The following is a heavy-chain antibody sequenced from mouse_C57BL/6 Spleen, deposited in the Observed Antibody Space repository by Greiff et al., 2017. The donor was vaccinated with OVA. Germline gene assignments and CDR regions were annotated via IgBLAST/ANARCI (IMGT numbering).Heavy chain of an antibody. CDR3: ARSYYYGSSSFAY. CDR2: IYPGSGST. CDR1: GYTFTSYW. J-gene: IGHJ3*01. Sequence: QVQLQQPGAELVKPGASVKMSCKASGYTFTSYWITWVKQRPGQGLEWIGDIYPGSGSTNYNEKFKSKATLTVDTSSNTAYMQLSSLTSEDSAVYYCARSYYYGSSSFAYWGQGTLVTVSA. D-gene: IGHD1-1*01. V-gene: IGHV1-55*01.